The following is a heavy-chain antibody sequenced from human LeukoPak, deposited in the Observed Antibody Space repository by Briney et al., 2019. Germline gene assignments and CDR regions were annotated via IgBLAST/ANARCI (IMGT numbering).Heavy chain of an antibody. J-gene: IGHJ5*02. Sequence: SETLSLTCAVYGGSFSGYYWSWIRQPPGKGLEWIGEINHSGSTNYNPSLKSRVTISVDTSKNQFSLKLSSVTAADTAVYYCARGDCSGGSCYHNWFGPWGQGTLVTVSS. V-gene: IGHV4-34*01. CDR3: ARGDCSGGSCYHNWFGP. CDR2: INHSGST. CDR1: GGSFSGYY. D-gene: IGHD2-15*01.